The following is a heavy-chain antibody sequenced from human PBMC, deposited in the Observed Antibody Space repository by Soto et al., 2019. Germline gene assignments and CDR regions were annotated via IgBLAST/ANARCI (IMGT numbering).Heavy chain of an antibody. CDR2: ISSSGTNI. J-gene: IGHJ5*02. CDR1: GFIFSDYE. Sequence: EVQLVESGGGLIQPGGSLRLSCEVSGFIFSDYEMNWVRQVPGKGLEWISDISSSGTNIHYADSVKGRFTISRDNAKNSLYLPMNRLRVEDTAIYYCAGEGGFDWFYTWGQGTLVTVSS. V-gene: IGHV3-48*03. CDR3: AGEGGFDWFYT.